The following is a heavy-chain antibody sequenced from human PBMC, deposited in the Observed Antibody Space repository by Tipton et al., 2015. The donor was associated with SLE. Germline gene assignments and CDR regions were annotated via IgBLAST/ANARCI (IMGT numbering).Heavy chain of an antibody. Sequence: LRLSCAASGFTFSSYAMSWVRQAPGKGLEWVSVIYSGGSSTYYADSVKGRFTISRDNSKNTLYLQMNSLRAEDTAVYYCAKEDQVGVTMSKGYMDVWGKGTTVTVSS. J-gene: IGHJ6*03. CDR1: GFTFSSYA. V-gene: IGHV3-23*03. CDR2: IYSGGSST. D-gene: IGHD3-22*01. CDR3: AKEDQVGVTMSKGYMDV.